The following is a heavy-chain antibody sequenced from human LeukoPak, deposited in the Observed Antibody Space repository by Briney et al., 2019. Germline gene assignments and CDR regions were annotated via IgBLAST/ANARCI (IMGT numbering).Heavy chain of an antibody. CDR2: IYHSGST. V-gene: IGHV4-38-2*01. J-gene: IGHJ6*03. D-gene: IGHD3-3*01. Sequence: GSLRLSCEASGFTFSSYAMSWVRQAPGKGLEWIGSIYHSGSTYYNPSLKSRVTISVDTSKNQFSPKLSSVTAADTAVYYCARGLTYYDFWSGHHPGSYYMDVWGKGTTVTVSS. CDR3: ARGLTYYDFWSGHHPGSYYMDV. CDR1: GFTFSSYA.